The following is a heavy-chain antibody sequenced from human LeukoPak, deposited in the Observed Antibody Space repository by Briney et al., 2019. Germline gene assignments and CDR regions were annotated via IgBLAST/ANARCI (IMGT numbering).Heavy chain of an antibody. V-gene: IGHV4-28*01. CDR2: IYYSGST. CDR1: GYSITSSSW. CDR3: ARCRYYYDSSGYSHYAFDI. J-gene: IGHJ3*02. Sequence: SETLSLTCAVSGYSITSSSWWGWIRQPPGKGLEWIGYIYYSGSTNYNPSLKSRVTISVDTSKNQFSLKLSSVTAADTAVYYCARCRYYYDSSGYSHYAFDIWGQGTMVTVSS. D-gene: IGHD3-22*01.